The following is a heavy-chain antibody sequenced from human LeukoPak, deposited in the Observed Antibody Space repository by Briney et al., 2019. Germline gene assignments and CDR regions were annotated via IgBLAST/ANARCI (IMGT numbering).Heavy chain of an antibody. J-gene: IGHJ4*02. CDR3: ARGPEWELLGYFDY. CDR2: IIPIFGTA. V-gene: IGHV1-69*05. D-gene: IGHD1-26*01. CDR1: GGTFSSYA. Sequence: SVKVSCKASGGTFSSYAISWVRQAPGQGLEWMGGIIPIFGTANYAQKFQGRVTITTDESTSTAYMELSSLRSEDTAVYYCARGPEWELLGYFDYWGQGTLVTVPS.